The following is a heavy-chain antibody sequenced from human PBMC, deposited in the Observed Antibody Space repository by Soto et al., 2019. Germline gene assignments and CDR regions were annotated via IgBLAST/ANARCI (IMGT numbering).Heavy chain of an antibody. J-gene: IGHJ4*02. D-gene: IGHD6-13*01. CDR1: GGTFSSYA. CDR3: VRDSGAKLSSS. CDR2: IIPIFGTA. V-gene: IGHV1-69*13. Sequence: SVKVSCKASGGTFSSYANSWVRQAPGQGLEWMGGIIPIFGTANYAQKFQGRVTITADESARTSYMELRSLKSQDTAVYYCVRDSGAKLSSSWGQGTLVTVSS.